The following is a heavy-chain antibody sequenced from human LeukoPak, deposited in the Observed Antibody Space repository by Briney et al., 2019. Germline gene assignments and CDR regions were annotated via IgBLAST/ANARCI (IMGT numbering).Heavy chain of an antibody. CDR2: IYYSGST. D-gene: IGHD2-2*01. CDR1: GGSISSSSYY. J-gene: IGHJ6*03. Sequence: SETLSLTCTVSGGSISSSSYYWGWIRQPPGKGLEWIGSIYYSGSTYYNPSLKSRVTISVDTSKNQFSLKLSSVTAADTAVYYCARDPVVVPAAIDYMDVWGKGTTVTVSS. CDR3: ARDPVVVPAAIDYMDV. V-gene: IGHV4-39*07.